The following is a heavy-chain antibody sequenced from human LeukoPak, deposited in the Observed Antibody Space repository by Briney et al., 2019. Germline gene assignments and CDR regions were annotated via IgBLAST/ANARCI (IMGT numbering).Heavy chain of an antibody. CDR1: GYTFTTYA. Sequence: ASVKVSCKASGYTFTTYAMNWVRQAPGQGLEWMGWINTNTGNPTYAQGFTGRFVFSLDTSVSTAYLQISSLKAEDTAVYYCARGRYYVSGTNDNSGDYFDYWGQGTLVTVSS. V-gene: IGHV7-4-1*02. CDR2: INTNTGNP. CDR3: ARGRYYVSGTNDNSGDYFDY. J-gene: IGHJ4*02. D-gene: IGHD3-10*01.